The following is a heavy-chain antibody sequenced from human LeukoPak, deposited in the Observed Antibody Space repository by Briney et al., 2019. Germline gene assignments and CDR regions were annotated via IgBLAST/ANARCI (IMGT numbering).Heavy chain of an antibody. V-gene: IGHV3-23*01. Sequence: PGGSLRLSWAASAFTFRSYAMIWVRQAPGKGLEWVSTVSGSGGSTYYADSVKGRFTISRDNSNNTLYLQMNSLRAEDTAVYCAKGAASRGYTYVANRGQGTLVSVSS. CDR2: VSGSGGST. CDR1: AFTFRSYA. D-gene: IGHD5-18*01. CDR3: AKGAASRGYTYVAN. J-gene: IGHJ4*02.